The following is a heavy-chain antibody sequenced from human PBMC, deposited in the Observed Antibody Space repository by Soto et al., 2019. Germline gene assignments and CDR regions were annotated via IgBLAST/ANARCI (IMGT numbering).Heavy chain of an antibody. D-gene: IGHD2-15*01. V-gene: IGHV1-69*04. CDR3: ARDRYQGFYYMDV. J-gene: IGHJ6*03. CDR1: GGTFSSYT. Sequence: SVKVSCKASGGTFSSYTISWVRQAPGQGLEWMGRIIPILGIANYAQKFQGRVTITADKSTSTAYMELSSLRSEDTAVYYCARDRYQGFYYMDVWGKGTTVTVSS. CDR2: IIPILGIA.